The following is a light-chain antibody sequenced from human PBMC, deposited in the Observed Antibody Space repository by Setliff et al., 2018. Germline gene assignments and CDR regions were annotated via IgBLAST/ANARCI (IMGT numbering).Light chain of an antibody. V-gene: IGLV2-14*03. CDR1: NSDVGGYNY. CDR2: EVT. J-gene: IGLJ2*01. CDR3: LSYTSETTHAL. Sequence: LTQPAAVSGSPGQSIAISCAGTNSDVGGYNYVSWYQQHPNKAPKLLIYEVTKRPSGVSDRFSGSKSGNTASLTISGLQAEDEADYYCLSYTSETTHALFAGGTK.